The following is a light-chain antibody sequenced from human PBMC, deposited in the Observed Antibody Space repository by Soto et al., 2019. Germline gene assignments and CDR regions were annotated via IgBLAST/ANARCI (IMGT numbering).Light chain of an antibody. CDR3: QQYDNLPFT. CDR2: DAS. CDR1: QDITNY. J-gene: IGKJ3*01. V-gene: IGKV1-33*01. Sequence: DIQMTQSPSSLSASVGDRVTVTCQASQDITNYLNWYQQKPGKAPKLLIYDASNLETGVPSRFSGSASGTDFTFTITSLQPEDIAIYYCQQYDNLPFTFGPGTKVHIK.